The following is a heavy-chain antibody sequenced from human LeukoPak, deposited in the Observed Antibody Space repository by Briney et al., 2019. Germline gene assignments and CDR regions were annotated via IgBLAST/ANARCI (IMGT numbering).Heavy chain of an antibody. D-gene: IGHD3-9*01. J-gene: IGHJ4*02. V-gene: IGHV3-30*04. CDR3: ARGRFYDILSGYDDY. Sequence: GRCPRLSCAASGVALCIYAMHCVCQGPREGLEWVAVISFDGSNKYYADSAKGRFTNSRDNYKNTLYLQMNILRAEDTGVYFCARGRFYDILSGYDDYWGRGTLVSVSS. CDR1: GVALCIYA. CDR2: ISFDGSNK.